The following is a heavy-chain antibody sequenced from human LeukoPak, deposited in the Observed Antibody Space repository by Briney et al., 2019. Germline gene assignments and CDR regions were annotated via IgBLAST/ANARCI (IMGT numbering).Heavy chain of an antibody. CDR1: GGSISSGDYY. Sequence: SQTLSLTCTVSGGSISSGDYYWSWIRQPPGRGLEWIGYIYYSGSTNYNPSLKSRVTISVDTSKNQFSLKLSSVTAADTAVYYCARGRLRWQPYDYWGQGTLVTVSS. CDR2: IYYSGST. D-gene: IGHD4-23*01. CDR3: ARGRLRWQPYDY. J-gene: IGHJ4*02. V-gene: IGHV4-30-4*01.